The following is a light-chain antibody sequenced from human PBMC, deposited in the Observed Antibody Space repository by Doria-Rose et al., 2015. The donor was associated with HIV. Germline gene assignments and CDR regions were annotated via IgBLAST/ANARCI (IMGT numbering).Light chain of an antibody. V-gene: IGKV3-20*01. CDR3: QHYGNSPLYT. CDR1: PSVRSNS. Sequence: LSPGERATLSCRAIPSVRSNSLTWYQQRPGQAPRLLIYGASNRAIGIPDRFSGSGSGTDFTLTISRLEPEDFAVYYCQHYGNSPLYTFGQGTKPDIK. J-gene: IGKJ2*01. CDR2: GAS.